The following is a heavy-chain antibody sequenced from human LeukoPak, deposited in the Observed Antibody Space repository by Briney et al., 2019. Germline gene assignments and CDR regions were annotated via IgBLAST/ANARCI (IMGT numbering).Heavy chain of an antibody. CDR1: GGSIGSGDYS. V-gene: IGHV4-30-4*08. D-gene: IGHD2-2*02. CDR2: IYYSGST. J-gene: IGHJ5*02. Sequence: PSQTLSLTCTVSGGSIGSGDYSWSWIRQPPGKGLEWIGYIYYSGSTYYNPSLKSRVTISVDTSKNQFSLKLSSVTAADTAVYYCARWCTSCYTIQTWGQGTLVTVSS. CDR3: ARWCTSCYTIQT.